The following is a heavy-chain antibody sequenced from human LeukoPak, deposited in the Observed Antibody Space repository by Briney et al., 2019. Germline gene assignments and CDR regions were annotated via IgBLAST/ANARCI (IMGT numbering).Heavy chain of an antibody. D-gene: IGHD3-22*01. Sequence: ASVKVSCKASGYTFTGYYMHWVRQAPGQGLEWMGWINPNSGGTNYAQKFQGRVTMTRDTSISTAYMELSRLRSDDTALYYCALDSSGYYFWFDPWGQGTLVTVSS. CDR2: INPNSGGT. CDR1: GYTFTGYY. CDR3: ALDSSGYYFWFDP. J-gene: IGHJ5*02. V-gene: IGHV1-2*02.